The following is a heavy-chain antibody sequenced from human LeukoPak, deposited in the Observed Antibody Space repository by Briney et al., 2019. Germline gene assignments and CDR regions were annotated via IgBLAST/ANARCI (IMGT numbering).Heavy chain of an antibody. CDR3: ARVNYVWGIGNYYYMDV. CDR2: IHHSGST. Sequence: SETLSLTCAVYGGSFSDYYWSWIRQPPGKGLEWLGEIHHSGSTNDKSSLKSRVTISVDTSKNQFSLKLSSVTAADTAVYYCARVNYVWGIGNYYYMDVWGKGTTVTVSS. V-gene: IGHV4-34*01. J-gene: IGHJ6*03. D-gene: IGHD3-16*01. CDR1: GGSFSDYY.